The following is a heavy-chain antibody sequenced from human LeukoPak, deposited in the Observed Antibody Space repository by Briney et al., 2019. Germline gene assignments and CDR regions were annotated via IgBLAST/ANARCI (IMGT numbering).Heavy chain of an antibody. Sequence: PGGSLRLSCEGSGFTFSNYWMGWVRQAPGKGLQWVANIKTDGSEKYYVDSVKGQFTISRDNSKNTLYLQMNSLRAADTAVYYCAKHTSYYYYYMDVWGKGTTVTVSS. CDR3: AKHTSYYYYYMDV. V-gene: IGHV3-7*03. CDR1: GFTFSNYW. CDR2: IKTDGSEK. D-gene: IGHD3-3*01. J-gene: IGHJ6*03.